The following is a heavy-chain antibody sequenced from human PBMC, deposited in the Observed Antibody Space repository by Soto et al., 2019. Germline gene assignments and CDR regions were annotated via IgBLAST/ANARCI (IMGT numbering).Heavy chain of an antibody. D-gene: IGHD3-3*01. J-gene: IGHJ5*02. CDR3: AVGGGTILAPLP. CDR1: GYTFTGYF. Sequence: QVPLVQSGAEVKKPGASVKVSCRASGYTFTGYFMHWVRQAPGQGLEWMGWINPNSGATKYAQKFQGRVTLSRDSSIRTAYMELSGLRSDDTAVYYCAVGGGTILAPLPWGQGTLVTVSS. CDR2: INPNSGAT. V-gene: IGHV1-2*02.